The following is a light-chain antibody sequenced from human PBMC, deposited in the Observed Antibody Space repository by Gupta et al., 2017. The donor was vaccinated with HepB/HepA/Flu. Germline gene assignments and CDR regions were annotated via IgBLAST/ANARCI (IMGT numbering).Light chain of an antibody. J-gene: IGLJ2*01. V-gene: IGLV1-36*01. CDR3: ATWDDTLNGVV. CDR2: DKG. CDR1: SSNIGNNA. Sequence: QSVLTQPPSVSEAPRQRFTISCSGSSSNIGNNAVNWYQQFPGKAPKLLMYDKGQRPSGFSDRFSGSKSGTSASLAISGLQSDDEADYFCATWDDTLNGVVFGGGTKLTVL.